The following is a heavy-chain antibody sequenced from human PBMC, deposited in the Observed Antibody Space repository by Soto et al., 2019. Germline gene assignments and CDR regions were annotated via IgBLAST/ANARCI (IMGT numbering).Heavy chain of an antibody. V-gene: IGHV3-48*03. CDR2: ISSSGSTI. J-gene: IGHJ4*02. Sequence: PGGSLRLSCAASGFTFSSYEMNWVRQAPGKGLEWVSYISSSGSTIYYADSVKGRFTISRDNAKNSLYLQMNSLRAEDTAVYYCASVEWELLPTDYWGQGTLVTV. CDR1: GFTFSSYE. D-gene: IGHD1-26*01. CDR3: ASVEWELLPTDY.